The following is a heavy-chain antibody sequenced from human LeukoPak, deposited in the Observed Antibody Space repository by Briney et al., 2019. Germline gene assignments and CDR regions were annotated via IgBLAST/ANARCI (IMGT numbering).Heavy chain of an antibody. CDR1: GYTFTSYG. V-gene: IGHV1-18*01. J-gene: IGHJ4*02. D-gene: IGHD6-19*01. CDR3: ARDLKRGYSSGRYSWGTGSSSDY. Sequence: GASVKVSCKASGYTFTSYGISWVRQAPGQGLEWMGWISGYNGNTNYAQKLQGRVTMTTDTSTSTAYIELRSLRSDDTAVYYCARDLKRGYSSGRYSWGTGSSSDYWGQGTLVTVSS. CDR2: ISGYNGNT.